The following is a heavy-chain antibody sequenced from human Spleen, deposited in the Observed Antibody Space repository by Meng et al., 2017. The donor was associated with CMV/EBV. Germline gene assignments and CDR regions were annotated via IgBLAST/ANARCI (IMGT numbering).Heavy chain of an antibody. CDR2: ISSGSVYI. V-gene: IGHV3-21*01. J-gene: IGHJ6*02. CDR1: GFTFISYS. Sequence: GEPLKISCAASGFTFISYSMNWVRQAPGKGLEWVSSISSGSVYIYYADSLEGRFTISRANAKMSLYLQMNSLRVVDTAVYYCARSYRTIGRRLVGMDVWGQGSTVTVSS. CDR3: ARSYRTIGRRLVGMDV. D-gene: IGHD6-19*01.